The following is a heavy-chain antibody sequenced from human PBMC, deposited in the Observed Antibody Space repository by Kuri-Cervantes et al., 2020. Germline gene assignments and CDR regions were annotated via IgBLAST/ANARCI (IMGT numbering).Heavy chain of an antibody. Sequence: GGSLRLSCAASGFTFSSYWMHWVRQAPGKGLVWVSRINSDGSSTSYADSVKGRFTISRDNAKNTLYLQMNSLRAEDTAVYYCASEYYYDSSGYYLGQGTLVTVSS. D-gene: IGHD3-22*01. V-gene: IGHV3-74*01. CDR2: INSDGSST. CDR3: ASEYYYDSSGYY. J-gene: IGHJ4*02. CDR1: GFTFSSYW.